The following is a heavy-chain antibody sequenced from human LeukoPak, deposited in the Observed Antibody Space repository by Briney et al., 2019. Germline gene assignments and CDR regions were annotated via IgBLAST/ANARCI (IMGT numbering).Heavy chain of an antibody. CDR3: ARRGPYRYEGSTLDY. CDR2: IYYSGSN. Sequence: MTSETLSLTCTVWGVPKSRYHGRWLRQPPGKGLEWIGYIYYSGSNNHNPSLKRRVTISVDTSKNQFSLKLSSVTAADTAVYYCARRGPYRYEGSTLDYWGEGTLVTVSS. CDR1: GVPKSRYH. D-gene: IGHD5-18*01. J-gene: IGHJ4*02. V-gene: IGHV4-59*08.